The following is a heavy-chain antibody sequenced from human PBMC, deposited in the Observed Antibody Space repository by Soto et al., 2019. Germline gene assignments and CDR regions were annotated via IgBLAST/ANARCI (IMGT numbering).Heavy chain of an antibody. CDR2: ISGSDDST. D-gene: IGHD6-6*01. V-gene: IGHV3-23*01. CDR3: AKRSSSSTFDY. J-gene: IGHJ4*01. CDR1: GFTFSSYA. Sequence: EVQLLESGGGLVQPGESLRLSCAASGFTFSSYAMSWVRQAPGKGLEWVSVISGSDDSTYYADSVKGRFTISRDNSKNTLYLQMNSLRAEDTAVYYCAKRSSSSTFDYWGHATLVTVSS.